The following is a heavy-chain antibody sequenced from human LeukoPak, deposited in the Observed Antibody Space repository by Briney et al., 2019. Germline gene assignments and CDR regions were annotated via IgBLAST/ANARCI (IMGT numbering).Heavy chain of an antibody. CDR2: IIPIFGTA. V-gene: IGHV1-69*13. Sequence: GASVKVSCKASGGTFSSYAISWVRQAPGQGLGWMGGIIPIFGTANYAQKFQGRVTITADESTSTAYMELSSLRSEDTAVYYCASGPISSGVTNNWGQGTLVTVSS. CDR1: GGTFSSYA. CDR3: ASGPISSGVTNN. J-gene: IGHJ4*02. D-gene: IGHD6-19*01.